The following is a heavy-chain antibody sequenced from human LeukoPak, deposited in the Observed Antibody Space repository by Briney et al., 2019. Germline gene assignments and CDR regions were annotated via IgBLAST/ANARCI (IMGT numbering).Heavy chain of an antibody. Sequence: GGSLRLSCAASGFTFSRYTMNWVRQAPGKGLEWVSSISTSSIYTYYADSVKGRFTISRDNAKKSLFLEMNSLRAEDTAVYYCAKATGYLLWGQRTLVTVSS. V-gene: IGHV3-21*01. CDR2: ISTSSIYT. D-gene: IGHD1-14*01. CDR1: GFTFSRYT. J-gene: IGHJ4*02. CDR3: AKATGYLL.